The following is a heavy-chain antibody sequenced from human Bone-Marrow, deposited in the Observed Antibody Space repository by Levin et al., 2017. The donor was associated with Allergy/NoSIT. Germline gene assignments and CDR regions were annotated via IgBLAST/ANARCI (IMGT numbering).Heavy chain of an antibody. CDR1: GFTFSSYG. CDR3: AKRGSVAVRGVHAFDI. CDR2: ISYDGSNK. V-gene: IGHV3-30*18. D-gene: IGHD3-10*01. Sequence: GESLKISCAASGFTFSSYGMHWVRQAPGKGLEWVAVISYDGSNKYYADSVKGRFTISRDNSKNTLYLQMNSLRAEDTAVYYCAKRGSVAVRGVHAFDIWGQGTMVTVSS. J-gene: IGHJ3*02.